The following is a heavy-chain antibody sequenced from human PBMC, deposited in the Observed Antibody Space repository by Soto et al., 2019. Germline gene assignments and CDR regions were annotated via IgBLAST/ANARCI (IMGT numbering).Heavy chain of an antibody. J-gene: IGHJ6*04. D-gene: IGHD3-3*01. CDR3: ARARKGSGSDYYYHYGMDV. Sequence: LSLTCSVYGGSFSDYYWSWIRQPPGKGLEWIGEINHSGSTNYNPSLKSRVTISVRTSKNQFSLKLSSVTAADTAVYYCARARKGSGSDYYYHYGMDVWGKGTTVTVSS. CDR2: INHSGST. V-gene: IGHV4-34*01. CDR1: GGSFSDYY.